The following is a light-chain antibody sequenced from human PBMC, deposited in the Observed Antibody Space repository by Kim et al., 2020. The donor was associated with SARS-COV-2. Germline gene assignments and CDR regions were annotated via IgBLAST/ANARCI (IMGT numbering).Light chain of an antibody. Sequence: EIVMTQSPATLSVSPGERATVSCRASQSVNFNLAWYQQKPGQAPRLLIYGTSTRATCIPARFSGSGSGTGFTLTISSLQSEDFAVYFCQQYDNWPSIFGQGTKLEI. V-gene: IGKV3-15*01. CDR1: QSVNFN. CDR3: QQYDNWPSI. J-gene: IGKJ2*01. CDR2: GTS.